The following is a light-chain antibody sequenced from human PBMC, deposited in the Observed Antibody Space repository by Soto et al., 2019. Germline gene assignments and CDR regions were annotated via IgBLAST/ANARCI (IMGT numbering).Light chain of an antibody. CDR2: DVS. CDR3: SSYVSSGTL. Sequence: QSVLTQPASVSGSPGQSITISCTGTSIDVGDYKYVSWYQQHPGEAPKLMISDVSNRPSGVSNRFSGSKSGNTASLTISGLQAEDEADYYCSSYVSSGTLFGTGTKLTVL. V-gene: IGLV2-14*01. J-gene: IGLJ1*01. CDR1: SIDVGDYKY.